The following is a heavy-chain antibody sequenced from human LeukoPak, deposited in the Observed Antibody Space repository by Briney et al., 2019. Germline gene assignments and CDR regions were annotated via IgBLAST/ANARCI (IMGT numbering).Heavy chain of an antibody. CDR1: GFTFSSYS. CDR2: ISTSGGYI. CDR3: ARDLVLSRSVGASEKVDY. J-gene: IGHJ4*02. Sequence: GGSLTLSCAASGFTFSSYSMNWVRQAPGKGLEWVSSISTSGGYIFYADSVKGRFTMSRDNAENSLYLQMNSLGAEDTAVYYCARDLVLSRSVGASEKVDYWGQGTLVTVSS. V-gene: IGHV3-21*01. D-gene: IGHD1-26*01.